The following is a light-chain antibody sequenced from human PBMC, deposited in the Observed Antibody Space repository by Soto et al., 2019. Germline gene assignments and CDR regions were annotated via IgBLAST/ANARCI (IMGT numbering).Light chain of an antibody. Sequence: EIGMTQSPAILSVSPGERATLSCRASQSVITNLAWYQQKPGQAPRLLIYGASTRAIGLPARFSASGSGTEFTLTISSLQSEDFAVYYCQHYNEFPLTFGGGTKVEIK. V-gene: IGKV3-15*01. CDR1: QSVITN. CDR2: GAS. J-gene: IGKJ4*01. CDR3: QHYNEFPLT.